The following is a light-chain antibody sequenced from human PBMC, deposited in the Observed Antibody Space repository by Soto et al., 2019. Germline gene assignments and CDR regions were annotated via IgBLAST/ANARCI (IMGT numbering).Light chain of an antibody. CDR3: SSYTSSITYV. CDR1: SSDVGGYNF. V-gene: IGLV2-14*03. Sequence: QSALTQPASVSGSPGQSITISCTGTSSDVGGYNFVSWYQQHPGKAPKLMIFEVSHRPSGVSDRFSGSKSGNTASLTISGLQADDEADYYCSSYTSSITYVFGTGTKLTVL. J-gene: IGLJ1*01. CDR2: EVS.